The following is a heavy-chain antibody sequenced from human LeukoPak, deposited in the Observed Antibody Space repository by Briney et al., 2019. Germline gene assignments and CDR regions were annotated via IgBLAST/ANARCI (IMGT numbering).Heavy chain of an antibody. CDR1: GGTFSSYA. Sequence: SVKVSCKASGGTFSSYAISWVRPAPGKGLEWMGRIIPNLGIANYAQKFQGRVTITADKSTSTAYMELSSLRSEDTAVYYCARSPEPYGSGSIVFDYWGQGTLVTVSS. V-gene: IGHV1-69*04. D-gene: IGHD3-10*01. J-gene: IGHJ4*02. CDR2: IIPNLGIA. CDR3: ARSPEPYGSGSIVFDY.